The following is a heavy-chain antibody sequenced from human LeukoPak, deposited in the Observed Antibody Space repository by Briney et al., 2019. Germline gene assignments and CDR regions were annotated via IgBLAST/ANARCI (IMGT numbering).Heavy chain of an antibody. CDR3: ARNSSGSGRIDY. V-gene: IGHV4-61*09. D-gene: IGHD3-10*01. CDR2: ISTSGSA. Sequence: SETLSLTCTVSGGSISSGSYYWSWIRQPAGKGLEWIGHISTSGSAKYNPSLKSRVTMSVDTSANQFSLKLSSLTAADTAVYYCARNSSGSGRIDYWGQGTLVTVSS. CDR1: GGSISSGSYY. J-gene: IGHJ4*02.